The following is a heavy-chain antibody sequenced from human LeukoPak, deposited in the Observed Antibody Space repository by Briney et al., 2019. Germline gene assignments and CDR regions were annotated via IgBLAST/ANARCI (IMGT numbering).Heavy chain of an antibody. J-gene: IGHJ3*02. Sequence: ASVKVSCKASGYTFTSYGISWVRQAPGQRLEWMGWINAGNGNTKYSQKFQDRVTITRDTSASTAYMELSSLRSEDTAVYYCASISPYTSNAFDIWGQGTMVTVSS. CDR1: GYTFTSYG. D-gene: IGHD4-11*01. V-gene: IGHV1-3*01. CDR2: INAGNGNT. CDR3: ASISPYTSNAFDI.